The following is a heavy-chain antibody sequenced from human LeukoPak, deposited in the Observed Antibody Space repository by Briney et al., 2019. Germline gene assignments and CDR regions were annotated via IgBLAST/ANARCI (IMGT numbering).Heavy chain of an antibody. D-gene: IGHD6-6*01. V-gene: IGHV1-69*05. CDR1: GGTFSSYA. J-gene: IGHJ5*02. CDR3: ASLSRGSFEQLGRP. Sequence: SVKVSCKASGGTFSSYAISWVRQAPGQGLEWMGRIIPIFGTANYAQKLQGRVTITTDESTSTAYMELSSLRSEDTAVYYCASLSRGSFEQLGRPWGQGTLVTVSS. CDR2: IIPIFGTA.